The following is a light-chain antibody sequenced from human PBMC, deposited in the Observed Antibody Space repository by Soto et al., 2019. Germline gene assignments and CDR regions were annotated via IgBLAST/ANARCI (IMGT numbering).Light chain of an antibody. CDR3: EQYGSSSWK. V-gene: IGKV3-20*01. Sequence: EIGLTQSPCTLPLSPGARATLSCRASPSVSSSYLACYKQKPGQAPRLLISGASSMATGIPDRFSGSGSVTDFTLTISGLETKSVAVDEYEQYGSSSWKVGQWTKVVIK. J-gene: IGKJ1*01. CDR1: PSVSSSY. CDR2: GAS.